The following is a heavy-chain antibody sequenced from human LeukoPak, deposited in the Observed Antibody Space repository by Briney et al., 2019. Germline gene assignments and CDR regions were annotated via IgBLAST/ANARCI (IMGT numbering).Heavy chain of an antibody. D-gene: IGHD2-21*01. Sequence: GGSLRLSCAASGFTVSNKYMTWVRQAPGKGLEWASLIYSDGRTYYADSVKGRFTISRDSSKNTLFLQMNRLRSEDAAVYYCAKAPVTTCRGAYCYPFDYWGQGTLVTVSS. J-gene: IGHJ4*02. CDR2: IYSDGRT. CDR1: GFTVSNKY. V-gene: IGHV3-53*01. CDR3: AKAPVTTCRGAYCYPFDY.